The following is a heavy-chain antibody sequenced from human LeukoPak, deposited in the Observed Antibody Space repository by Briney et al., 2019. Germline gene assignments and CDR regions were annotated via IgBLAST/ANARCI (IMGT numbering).Heavy chain of an antibody. CDR1: DGSISSYY. J-gene: IGHJ4*02. CDR3: ARDKFTYGY. V-gene: IGHV4-59*01. CDR2: IYYSGST. D-gene: IGHD4-17*01. Sequence: PSETLSLTCTVSDGSISSYYWSWIRQPPGKGLEWIGYIYYSGSTNYNPSLKSRVTISVDTSKNQFSLKLSSVTAADTAVYYCARDKFTYGYWGQGTLVTVSS.